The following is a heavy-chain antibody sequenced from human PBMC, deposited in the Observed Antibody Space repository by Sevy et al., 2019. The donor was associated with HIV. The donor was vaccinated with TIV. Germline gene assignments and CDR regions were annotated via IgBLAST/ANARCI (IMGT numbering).Heavy chain of an antibody. D-gene: IGHD2-2*01. CDR2: ISNSGSTI. J-gene: IGHJ6*02. Sequence: GGSLRLSCTASGFTFSSYEMNWVRQAPGKGLEWVSYISNSGSTIHYSDSVKGRFTISRDNAKNSLYLQMNSLRAEDTAVYYCARYCSSSSCLWGMDVWGQGTTVTVSS. CDR3: ARYCSSSSCLWGMDV. CDR1: GFTFSSYE. V-gene: IGHV3-48*03.